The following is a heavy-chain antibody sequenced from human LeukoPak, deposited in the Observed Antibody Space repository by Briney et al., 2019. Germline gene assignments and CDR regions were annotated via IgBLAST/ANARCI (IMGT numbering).Heavy chain of an antibody. J-gene: IGHJ4*02. CDR3: ARGGSGSSRFDY. CDR2: IYTSGST. V-gene: IGHV4-4*07. D-gene: IGHD3-10*01. Sequence: SETPSLTCTVSGGSISSYYWSWIRQPAGKGLEWIGRIYTSGSTNYNPSLKSRVTISVDNSKNQFSLKLTSVTAADTAVYYCARGGSGSSRFDYWGQGTLVTVSS. CDR1: GGSISSYY.